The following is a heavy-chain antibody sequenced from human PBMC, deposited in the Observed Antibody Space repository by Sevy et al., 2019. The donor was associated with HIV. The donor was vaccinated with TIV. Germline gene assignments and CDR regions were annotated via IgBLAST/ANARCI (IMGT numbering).Heavy chain of an antibody. CDR2: IKQDGSEK. D-gene: IGHD6-13*01. CDR3: ARGGSTSWYGGDFDY. J-gene: IGHJ4*02. V-gene: IGHV3-7*01. Sequence: GGSLRLSCAASGFTFSNYWMSWVRQAPGKGLEWVANIKQDGSEKYYVDSVKGRFSISRDNAKSPLYLQMNSLRDEDTAVYYCARGGSTSWYGGDFDYWGQGTLVTVSS. CDR1: GFTFSNYW.